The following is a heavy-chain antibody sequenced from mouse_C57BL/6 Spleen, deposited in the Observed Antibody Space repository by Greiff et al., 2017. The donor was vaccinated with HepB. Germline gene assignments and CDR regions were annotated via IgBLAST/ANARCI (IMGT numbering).Heavy chain of an antibody. Sequence: VQLQQPGAELVRPGSSVKLSCKASGYTFTSYWMHWVKQRPIQGLEWIGNIDPSDSETHYNQKFKDKATLTVDKSSSTAYMQLSSLTSEDSAVYYCASIDYGSSFYAMDYWGQGTSVTVSS. CDR2: IDPSDSET. CDR3: ASIDYGSSFYAMDY. V-gene: IGHV1-52*01. CDR1: GYTFTSYW. D-gene: IGHD1-1*01. J-gene: IGHJ4*01.